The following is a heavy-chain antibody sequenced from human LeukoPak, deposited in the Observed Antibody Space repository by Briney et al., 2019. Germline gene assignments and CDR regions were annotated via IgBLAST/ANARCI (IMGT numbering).Heavy chain of an antibody. CDR1: GYSFTSYW. Sequence: GESLKISCKGSGYSFTSYWIGWVRQMPGKGLEWMGIIYPGDSDTRYSPSFQGQVTISADKSISTAYLQWSSLKAPDTAMYYCASLTDSSGYYFDYWGQGTLVTVSS. V-gene: IGHV5-51*01. CDR2: IYPGDSDT. J-gene: IGHJ4*02. CDR3: ASLTDSSGYYFDY. D-gene: IGHD3-22*01.